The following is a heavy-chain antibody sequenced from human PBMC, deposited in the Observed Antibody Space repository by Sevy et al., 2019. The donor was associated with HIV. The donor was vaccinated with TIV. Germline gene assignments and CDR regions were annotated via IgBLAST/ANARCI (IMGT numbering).Heavy chain of an antibody. J-gene: IGHJ4*02. Sequence: ASVKVSCKTSGYTFTSYDINWVRQATGQGLEWMGWMRPKSGNTGYAQKFQGRLTMTRNTSISTADMELSSLRSDDTAVYYCARAGSGWYDHYFDDWGQGTLVTVSS. CDR3: ARAGSGWYDHYFDD. CDR1: GYTFTSYD. V-gene: IGHV1-8*01. CDR2: MRPKSGNT. D-gene: IGHD6-19*01.